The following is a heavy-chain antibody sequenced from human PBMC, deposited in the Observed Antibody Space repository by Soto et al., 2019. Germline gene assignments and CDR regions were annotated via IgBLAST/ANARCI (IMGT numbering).Heavy chain of an antibody. D-gene: IGHD2-15*01. CDR1: GWSLSDYQ. J-gene: IGHJ5*02. CDR3: ARGRPFVVVVAATRGRWFDP. Sequence: XETLYPTSSLYGWSLSDYQWSWIRRPPGKGLGWIGEINHSGSTNYNPSLKSRVTISVDTSKNHFSLKLSSVTAADTAVYYCARGRPFVVVVAATRGRWFDPWGQGHLCTVSS. CDR2: INHSGST. V-gene: IGHV4-34*01.